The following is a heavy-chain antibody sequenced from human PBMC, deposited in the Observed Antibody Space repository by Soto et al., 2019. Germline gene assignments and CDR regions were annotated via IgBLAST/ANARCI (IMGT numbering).Heavy chain of an antibody. V-gene: IGHV3-30-3*01. CDR1: GFTFSSYD. CDR3: SGGGGGNSAYWYFDL. D-gene: IGHD2-21*02. J-gene: IGHJ2*01. Sequence: QVQLVESGGGVVQPGRSLRLSCAASGFTFSSYDMHWVRQAPGKGQERVAVISYDGSNKYYAGSVTGRCTISRDNSKNALYLQLNSLRAGDTAVFYFSGGGGGNSAYWYFDLWGGGTLVTVSS. CDR2: ISYDGSNK.